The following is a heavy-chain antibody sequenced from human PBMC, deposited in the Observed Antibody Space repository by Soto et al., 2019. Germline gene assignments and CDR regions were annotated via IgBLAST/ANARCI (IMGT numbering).Heavy chain of an antibody. D-gene: IGHD1-1*01. CDR1: GYDFTTYG. Sequence: QVHLVQSGAEVKKPGASVKVSCKGSGYDFTTYGITWVRQAPGQGLEWMAWISAHNGNTDYAQKLQGRVTVTRDTSTSTAYMELRGLRSDDTARYYCARGRYGDYWGQGALVTVSS. V-gene: IGHV1-18*01. CDR3: ARGRYGDY. J-gene: IGHJ4*02. CDR2: ISAHNGNT.